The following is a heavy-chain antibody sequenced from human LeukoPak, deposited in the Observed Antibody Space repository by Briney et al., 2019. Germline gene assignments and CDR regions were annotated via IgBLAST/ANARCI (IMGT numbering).Heavy chain of an antibody. CDR1: GFSFSSYG. CDR3: ARAAFDSIGYYLFDY. Sequence: PGRSLRLSCAASGFSFSSYGMHWVRQAPGKGLEWVAVIWYGGTNDYNADSVKGRFTISRDNSRNTLYLQMNSLRTEDTAVYSCARAAFDSIGYYLFDYWGQGTLVTVSS. CDR2: IWYGGTND. J-gene: IGHJ4*02. D-gene: IGHD3-22*01. V-gene: IGHV3-33*01.